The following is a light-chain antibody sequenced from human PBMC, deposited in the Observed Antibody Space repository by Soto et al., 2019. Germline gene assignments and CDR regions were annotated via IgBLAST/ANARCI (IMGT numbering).Light chain of an antibody. J-gene: IGKJ4*01. CDR2: LGS. Sequence: DIVMTQSPLSLPVTPGEPASISCRSSQSLLHSNGYTYLDWYLQKPGQSPQLLISLGSNRASGVPDRFSGSGSGTDFTLKISRVEAEDFGVYYCMQALQTPLTFGGGTQ. V-gene: IGKV2-28*01. CDR3: MQALQTPLT. CDR1: QSLLHSNGYTY.